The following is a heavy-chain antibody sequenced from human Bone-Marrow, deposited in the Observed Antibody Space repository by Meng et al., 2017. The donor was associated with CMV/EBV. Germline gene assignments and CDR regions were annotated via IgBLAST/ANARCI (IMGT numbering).Heavy chain of an antibody. J-gene: IGHJ5*02. CDR1: GFTFSSYG. D-gene: IGHD2-2*01. Sequence: GGSLRLSCAASGFTFSSYGMHWVRQAPGKGLEWVAFIRYDGSNKYYADSVKGRFTISRDNSKNTLYLQMNSLRAEDTAVYYCAKIDCSSTSCPFDPWGQGTLVTFSS. CDR3: AKIDCSSTSCPFDP. V-gene: IGHV3-30*02. CDR2: IRYDGSNK.